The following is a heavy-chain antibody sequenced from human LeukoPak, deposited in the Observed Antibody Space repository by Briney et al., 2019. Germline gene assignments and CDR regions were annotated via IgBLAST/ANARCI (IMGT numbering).Heavy chain of an antibody. CDR2: ISAYNGNT. J-gene: IGHJ3*02. CDR1: SXX. V-gene: IGHV1-18*01. D-gene: IGHD3-3*01. CDR3: ARVGESYDFWSGYYTDAFDI. Sequence: SXXISWVRQAPXQGLEWMGWISAYNGNTNYAQKLQGRVTMTTDTSTSTAYMELRSLRSDDTAVYYCARVGESYDFWSGYYTDAFDIWGQGTMVTVSS.